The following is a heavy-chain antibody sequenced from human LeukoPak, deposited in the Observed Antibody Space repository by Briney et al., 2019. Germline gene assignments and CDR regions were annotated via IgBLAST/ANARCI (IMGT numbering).Heavy chain of an antibody. CDR1: GYSISSGYY. Sequence: SETLSLTCTVSGYSISSGYYWGWIRQPPGKGLEWIGSIYHSGSTYYNPSLKSRVTISVDTSKNQFSLKLSSVTAADTAVYYCARDSHWFDPWGQGTLVTVSS. CDR3: ARDSHWFDP. J-gene: IGHJ5*02. V-gene: IGHV4-38-2*02. CDR2: IYHSGST.